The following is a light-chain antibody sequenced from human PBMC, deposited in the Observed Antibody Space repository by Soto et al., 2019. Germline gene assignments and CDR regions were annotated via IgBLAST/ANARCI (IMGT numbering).Light chain of an antibody. CDR2: GAS. CDR3: QQYNRWPLT. Sequence: EIVMTQSPATLSVSPGERATLSCGASQSVSSNLAWYQQKPGQGPRLLIYGASSSATGIPARFSGSGSATKFTLTISSLQSEDFAVYFCQQYNRWPLTFGQGTKV. J-gene: IGKJ1*01. CDR1: QSVSSN. V-gene: IGKV3-15*01.